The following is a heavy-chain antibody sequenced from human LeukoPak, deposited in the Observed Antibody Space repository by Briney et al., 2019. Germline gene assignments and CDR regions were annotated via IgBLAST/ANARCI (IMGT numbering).Heavy chain of an antibody. V-gene: IGHV3-30*02. D-gene: IGHD3-10*01. CDR3: AKGQYYGSGSYYGTDYYYMDV. CDR1: GFTFSSYG. Sequence: GGSLRLSCAASGFTFSSYGMHWVRQAPGKGLEWVAFIRYVGSNKYYADSVKGRFTISRDNSKNTLYLQMNSLRSEDTAVYYCAKGQYYGSGSYYGTDYYYMDVWGKGTTVTISS. CDR2: IRYVGSNK. J-gene: IGHJ6*03.